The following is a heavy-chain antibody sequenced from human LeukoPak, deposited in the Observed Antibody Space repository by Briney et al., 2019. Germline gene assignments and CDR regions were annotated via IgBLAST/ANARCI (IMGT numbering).Heavy chain of an antibody. J-gene: IGHJ4*02. D-gene: IGHD2-15*01. V-gene: IGHV3-23*01. CDR3: ARDIVVVVAAHFDY. CDR2: VSGSGGST. CDR1: GFTFSNYA. Sequence: GGSLRLSCAASGFTFSNYAMSWVRQAPGKGLEWVSAVSGSGGSTYYADPVKGRFTISRDNSKNTLYLQMNSLRAEDAAVYYCARDIVVVVAAHFDYWGQGTLVTVSS.